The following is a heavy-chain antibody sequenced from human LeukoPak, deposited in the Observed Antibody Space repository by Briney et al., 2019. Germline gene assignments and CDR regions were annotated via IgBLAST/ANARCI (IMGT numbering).Heavy chain of an antibody. V-gene: IGHV3-30*18. D-gene: IGHD5-18*01. CDR3: AKLGSGYSYGQIDY. J-gene: IGHJ4*02. CDR2: ISYDGSNK. Sequence: GGSLRLSCAASGFTFSSYGMHWVRQAPGKGLEWVAVISYDGSNKYYADSVKGRFTISRDNSKNTLYLQMNSLRAEDTAVYYCAKLGSGYSYGQIDYWGQGTLVTVSS. CDR1: GFTFSSYG.